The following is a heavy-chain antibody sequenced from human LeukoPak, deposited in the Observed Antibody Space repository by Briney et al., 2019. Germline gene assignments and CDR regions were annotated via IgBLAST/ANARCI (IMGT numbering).Heavy chain of an antibody. CDR2: VSSASSHV. J-gene: IGHJ4*02. V-gene: IGHV3-21*01. D-gene: IGHD3-3*01. CDR1: GFSFSTYA. Sequence: KTGGSLRLSCVASGFSFSTYAMNWVRQAPGKGPEWVSYVSSASSHVYYADSVRGRFIISRDNAKNSLYLQMNSLGAEDTAVYYCARDLMRFLEWVNWGQGTLVTVSS. CDR3: ARDLMRFLEWVN.